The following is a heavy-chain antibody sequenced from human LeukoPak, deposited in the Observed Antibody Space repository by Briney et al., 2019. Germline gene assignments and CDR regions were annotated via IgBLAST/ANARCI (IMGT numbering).Heavy chain of an antibody. CDR1: GFTFNTHG. CDR2: RWNDGSIK. D-gene: IGHD2-15*01. J-gene: IGHJ6*02. Sequence: GGSLRLSCVASGFTFNTHGMHWVRQAPGKGLEWVAVRWNDGSIKYYSDSVKGRFTISRDNSKNTLNLQMSSLRAEDTAVYYCVRISCTGSRCKPYSYYDMDVWGQGTTVTVSS. CDR3: VRISCTGSRCKPYSYYDMDV. V-gene: IGHV3-33*01.